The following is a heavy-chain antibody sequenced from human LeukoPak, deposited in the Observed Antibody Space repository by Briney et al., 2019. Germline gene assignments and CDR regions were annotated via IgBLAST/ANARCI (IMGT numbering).Heavy chain of an antibody. D-gene: IGHD2-2*01. CDR1: GYTFTSYD. V-gene: IGHV1-8*01. J-gene: IGHJ6*04. CDR3: ARDRAYCSSTSCYQYYYYGMDV. Sequence: GASVKVSCKASGYTFTSYDINWVRQATGQGLEWMGWMNPNSGNTGYAQKFQGRVTMTRNTSISTAYMELSSLRSDDTAVYYCARDRAYCSSTSCYQYYYYGMDVWGKGTTVTVSS. CDR2: MNPNSGNT.